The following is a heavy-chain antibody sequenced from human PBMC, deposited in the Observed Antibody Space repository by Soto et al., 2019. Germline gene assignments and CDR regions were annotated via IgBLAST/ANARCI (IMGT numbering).Heavy chain of an antibody. J-gene: IGHJ4*02. CDR3: AKGLLWYGEFLSSFEN. V-gene: IGHV3-30*18. D-gene: IGHD3-10*01. Sequence: QVQLVESGGGVAQPGRSLRLSCAASGFTFSSYGVHWVRQAPGKGLEWVAIISFDGSDKYYADSVKGRFTISRDNSKNTVYLQMNSLRAEDTAIYYCAKGLLWYGEFLSSFENWGQGTLVTVSS. CDR1: GFTFSSYG. CDR2: ISFDGSDK.